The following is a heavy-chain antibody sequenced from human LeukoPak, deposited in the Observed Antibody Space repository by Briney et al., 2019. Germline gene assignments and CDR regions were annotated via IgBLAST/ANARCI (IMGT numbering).Heavy chain of an antibody. CDR1: GYTFTSYG. CDR3: ARPLGYCSSTSCYGWFDP. D-gene: IGHD2-2*01. J-gene: IGHJ5*02. V-gene: IGHV1-18*01. Sequence: ASVKVSCKASGYTFTSYGISWVRQAPGQGLEWMGWISAYNGNTNYAQKLQGRVTMTTDTSTSTAYMELRSLRSDDTAVYYCARPLGYCSSTSCYGWFDPWGQGTLVAVSS. CDR2: ISAYNGNT.